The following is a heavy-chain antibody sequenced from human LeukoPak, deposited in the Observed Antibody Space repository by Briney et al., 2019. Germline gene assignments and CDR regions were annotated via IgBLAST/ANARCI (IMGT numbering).Heavy chain of an antibody. D-gene: IGHD1-26*01. CDR1: GFTFSDYW. V-gene: IGHV3-74*01. CDR3: ARGWYSGSEGSDY. CDR2: INSDGSST. J-gene: IGHJ4*02. Sequence: GGSLRLSCAASGFTFSDYWMHWVRHAPGKGLVWVSRINSDGSSTSYADSVKGRFTISRGNAKNTLYLQMNSLRAEDTAVYYCARGWYSGSEGSDYWGQGTLVTVSS.